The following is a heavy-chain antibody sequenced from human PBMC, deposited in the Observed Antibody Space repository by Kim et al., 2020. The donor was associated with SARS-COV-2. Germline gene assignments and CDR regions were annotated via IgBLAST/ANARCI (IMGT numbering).Heavy chain of an antibody. CDR3: TRNLGGLGGY. CDR1: GFTFSDHF. J-gene: IGHJ4*02. V-gene: IGHV3-72*01. CDR2: IRNKANSYST. D-gene: IGHD3-16*01. Sequence: GGSLRLSCATSGFTFSDHFMDWVRQAPGKGLEWVGRIRNKANSYSTEYAASVEGRFTISRDESKNSLHLQMSSLKIEDTAVYYCTRNLGGLGGYWGQGTL.